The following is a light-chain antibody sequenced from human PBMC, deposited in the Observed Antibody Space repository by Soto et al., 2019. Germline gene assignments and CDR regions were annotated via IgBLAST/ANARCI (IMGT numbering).Light chain of an antibody. CDR1: QSVSSN. CDR3: QQYNAWPRT. V-gene: IGKV3-15*01. CDR2: GAS. J-gene: IGKJ1*01. Sequence: EIVVTQSPATLSVSPGERATLSCSASQSVSSNLAWYQQKPGQAPRLLISGASTRATGIPARFSGSGSGTEFTLTITSLQSEDFAVYFCQQYNAWPRTFGQGTKVEIK.